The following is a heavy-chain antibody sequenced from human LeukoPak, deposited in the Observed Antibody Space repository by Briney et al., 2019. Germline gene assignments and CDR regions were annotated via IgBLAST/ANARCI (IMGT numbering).Heavy chain of an antibody. J-gene: IGHJ4*02. CDR3: ARGDEGDTTVLRGGYFDY. V-gene: IGHV3-11*04. D-gene: IGHD4-17*01. Sequence: GGSLRLSCAASGFTFSDYFMTWIRQAPGKGLEYISLITSSGTTTYYADSLKGRFTISRDNAKNSLYLQMDSLRAEDTAVYYCARGDEGDTTVLRGGYFDYWGQGTLVTVSS. CDR2: ITSSGTTT. CDR1: GFTFSDYF.